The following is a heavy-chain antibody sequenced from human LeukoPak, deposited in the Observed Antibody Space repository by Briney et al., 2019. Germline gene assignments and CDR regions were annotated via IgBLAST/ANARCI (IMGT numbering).Heavy chain of an antibody. Sequence: SGGSLRLSCAASGFTFNDYHMNWIRQAPGKGLEWISYISPGGGDIYFADSVKGRFTLSRDNAKNSLYLQVSSLTAEDTAVYYCASGRDIDVAGPGGYFDHWGQGTLVTVSS. D-gene: IGHD6-19*01. J-gene: IGHJ4*02. CDR2: ISPGGGDI. V-gene: IGHV3-11*01. CDR3: ASGRDIDVAGPGGYFDH. CDR1: GFTFNDYH.